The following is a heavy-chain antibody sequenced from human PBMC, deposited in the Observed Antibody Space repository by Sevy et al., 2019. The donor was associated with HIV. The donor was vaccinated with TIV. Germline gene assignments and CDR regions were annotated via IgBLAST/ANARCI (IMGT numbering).Heavy chain of an antibody. CDR3: ARDCNSKTCLWGLDV. Sequence: GGSLRLSCAASGFTFSTYSMNWVRQAPGKGLEWVSSISSSSNYIYYADSLKGRFTISRDNAKNSLYLQMNSLRVEDTAIYFCARDCNSKTCLWGLDVWGQGTTVTVSS. CDR1: GFTFSTYS. J-gene: IGHJ6*02. V-gene: IGHV3-21*04. CDR2: ISSSSNYI. D-gene: IGHD4-4*01.